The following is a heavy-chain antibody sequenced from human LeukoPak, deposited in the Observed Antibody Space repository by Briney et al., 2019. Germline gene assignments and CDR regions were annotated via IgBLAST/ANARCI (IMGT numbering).Heavy chain of an antibody. J-gene: IGHJ6*02. D-gene: IGHD3-3*01. CDR3: ARDDFWSGYRPLYYYGMDV. Sequence: ASVKVSCKASGYTFTSYGISWVRQAPGQGLEWMGWISAYNGNTNYAQKLQGRDTMTTDTSTSTAYMELRSLRSDDTAVYYCARDDFWSGYRPLYYYGMDVWGQGTTVTVSS. CDR1: GYTFTSYG. CDR2: ISAYNGNT. V-gene: IGHV1-18*01.